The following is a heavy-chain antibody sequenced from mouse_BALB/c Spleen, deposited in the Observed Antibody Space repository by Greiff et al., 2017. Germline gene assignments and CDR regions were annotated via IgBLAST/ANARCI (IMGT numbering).Heavy chain of an antibody. J-gene: IGHJ4*01. CDR2: ISSGSSTI. CDR1: GFTFSSFG. CDR3: ARVRGGYRYDLDYYAMDY. V-gene: IGHV5-17*02. D-gene: IGHD2-14*01. Sequence: EVQGVESGGGLVQPGGSRKLSCAASGFTFSSFGMHWVRQAPEKGLEWVAYISSGSSTIYYADTVKGRFTISRDNPKNTLFLQMTSLRSEDTAMYYCARVRGGYRYDLDYYAMDYWGQGTSVTVSS.